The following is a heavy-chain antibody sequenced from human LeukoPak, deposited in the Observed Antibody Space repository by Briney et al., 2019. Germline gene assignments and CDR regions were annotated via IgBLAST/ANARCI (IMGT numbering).Heavy chain of an antibody. CDR2: ISGSGGST. CDR3: AKDLWFGELLFPDAFDI. V-gene: IGHV3-23*01. J-gene: IGHJ3*02. CDR1: GFTFSSYA. D-gene: IGHD3-10*01. Sequence: GGSLRLSCAASGFTFSSYAMSWVRQAPGKELEWVSAISGSGGSTYYADSVKGRFTISRDNSKNTLYLQMNSLRAEDTAVYYCAKDLWFGELLFPDAFDIWGQGTMVTVSS.